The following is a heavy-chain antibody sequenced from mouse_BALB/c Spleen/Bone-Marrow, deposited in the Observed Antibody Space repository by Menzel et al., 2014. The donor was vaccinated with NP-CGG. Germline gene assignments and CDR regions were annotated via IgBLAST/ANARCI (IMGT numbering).Heavy chain of an antibody. CDR3: AREKIYGNYLWYFDV. CDR1: GYTFTSSW. V-gene: IGHV1S130*01. CDR2: IHPNSGNT. J-gene: IGHJ1*01. D-gene: IGHD2-1*01. Sequence: VQLQESGSVLVRPGASVKLSCKASGYTFTSSWMHWAEQRPGQGLEWIGEIHPNSGNTNYNEKFKGKATLTVDTSSSTAYVDLSSLTSEDSAVYYCAREKIYGNYLWYFDVWGAGTTVTVSS.